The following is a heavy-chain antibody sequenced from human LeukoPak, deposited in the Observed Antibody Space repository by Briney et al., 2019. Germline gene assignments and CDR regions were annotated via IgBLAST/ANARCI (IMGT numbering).Heavy chain of an antibody. J-gene: IGHJ4*02. V-gene: IGHV3-30*04. CDR1: GFTFSSYA. CDR3: ARDPRPLRGHDDGNY. Sequence: PGRSLRLSCAASGFTFSSYAMHWVRQAPGKGLECVAVISYDGSNKYYADSVKGRFTISRDNSKNTLYLQMNSLRAEDTAVYYCARDPRPLRGHDDGNYWGQGTLVTVSS. CDR2: ISYDGSNK. D-gene: IGHD5-12*01.